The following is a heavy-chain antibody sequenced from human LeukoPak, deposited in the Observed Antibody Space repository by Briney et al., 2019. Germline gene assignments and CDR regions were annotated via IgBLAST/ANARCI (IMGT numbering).Heavy chain of an antibody. CDR3: ARMFVSYAMDV. J-gene: IGHJ6*04. D-gene: IGHD3-10*02. Sequence: GGSLRLSCAASGFTFGSYGMHWVRQAPGKGLEWVALISYDGSSKYYADSVKGRFTISRDNSKSTLNLQMNSLRAGDTAVYYCARMFVSYAMDVWGEGTPVTVSS. V-gene: IGHV3-30*03. CDR2: ISYDGSSK. CDR1: GFTFGSYG.